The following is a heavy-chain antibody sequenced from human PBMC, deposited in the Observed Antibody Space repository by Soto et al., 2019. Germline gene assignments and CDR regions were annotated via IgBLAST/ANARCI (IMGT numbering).Heavy chain of an antibody. CDR3: ARGGNSGYVW. CDR2: INHSGST. Sequence: QVQLQQWGAGLLKPSETLSLTCVVYGGSFSGYYWSWIRQPPGKGLEWIGEINHSGSTNYNPSLKISGPISVDTSKNQFSLKLSSVTATDTAVYYCARGGNSGYVWWGQGTLVTVSS. J-gene: IGHJ4*02. D-gene: IGHD5-12*01. V-gene: IGHV4-34*01. CDR1: GGSFSGYY.